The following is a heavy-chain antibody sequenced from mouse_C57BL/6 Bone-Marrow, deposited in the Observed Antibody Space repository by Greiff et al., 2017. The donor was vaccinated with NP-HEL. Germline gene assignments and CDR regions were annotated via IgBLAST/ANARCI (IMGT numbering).Heavy chain of an antibody. J-gene: IGHJ4*01. Sequence: VQRVESGPGLVQPSQSLSITCTVSGFSLTSYGVHWVRQSPGKGLEWLGVIWSGGSTDYNAAFISRLSISKDNSKSQVFFKMNSLQADDTAIYYCARKGGYYGYDVGYAMDYWGQGTSVTVSS. V-gene: IGHV2-2*01. CDR1: GFSLTSYG. CDR2: IWSGGST. CDR3: ARKGGYYGYDVGYAMDY. D-gene: IGHD2-2*01.